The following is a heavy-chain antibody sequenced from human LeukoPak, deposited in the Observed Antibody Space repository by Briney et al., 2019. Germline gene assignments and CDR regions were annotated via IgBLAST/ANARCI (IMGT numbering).Heavy chain of an antibody. Sequence: GGSLRLSCAASGFTFNSYWMTWVRQAPGKGLEWVANIKQDGSEKNYVGSVKGRFTISRDNAQNSLYLQMNSLRAEDTAVYYCARGIAVTAGNVYYWGQGTLVTVSS. J-gene: IGHJ4*02. V-gene: IGHV3-7*04. CDR3: ARGIAVTAGNVYY. CDR1: GFTFNSYW. D-gene: IGHD6-19*01. CDR2: IKQDGSEK.